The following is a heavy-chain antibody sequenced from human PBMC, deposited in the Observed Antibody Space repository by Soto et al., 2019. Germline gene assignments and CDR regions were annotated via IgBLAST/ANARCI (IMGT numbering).Heavy chain of an antibody. D-gene: IGHD3-3*01. J-gene: IGHJ4*02. CDR3: AKVNDFWSGPFDY. V-gene: IGHV3-30-3*01. Sequence: GGSLRLSCAASGFTFSSYAVHWVRQAPGKGLEWVAVISYDGSNKYYADSVKGRFTISRDNSKNTLYLQMNSLRAEDTAVYYCAKVNDFWSGPFDYWGQGTLVTVPS. CDR1: GFTFSSYA. CDR2: ISYDGSNK.